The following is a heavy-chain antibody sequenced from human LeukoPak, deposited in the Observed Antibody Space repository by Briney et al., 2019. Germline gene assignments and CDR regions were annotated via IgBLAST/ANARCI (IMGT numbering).Heavy chain of an antibody. CDR2: INPSGGST. V-gene: IGHV1-46*01. CDR1: GYTFTSYY. CDR3: ARDLTINVATTKDYYGMDV. D-gene: IGHD5-12*01. J-gene: IGHJ6*02. Sequence: ASVKVSCKASGYTFTSYYMHWVRQAPGQGLEWMGIINPSGGSTSYAQKFQGRVTITADKSTSTAYMELSSLRSEDMAVYYCARDLTINVATTKDYYGMDVWGQGTTVTVSS.